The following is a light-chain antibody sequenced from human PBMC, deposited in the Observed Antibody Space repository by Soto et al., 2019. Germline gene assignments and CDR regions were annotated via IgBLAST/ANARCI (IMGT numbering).Light chain of an antibody. V-gene: IGKV3-11*01. CDR2: DAS. Sequence: EIVLTQSPSTLSLSPGERATLSCRASQSVSSYLAWYQQKPGQAPRLLIYDASNRATGTPARFSGSGSGTDFTLTISSLEPEDSAVYYCQQRYVWLTFGGGTKVDIK. CDR3: QQRYVWLT. CDR1: QSVSSY. J-gene: IGKJ4*01.